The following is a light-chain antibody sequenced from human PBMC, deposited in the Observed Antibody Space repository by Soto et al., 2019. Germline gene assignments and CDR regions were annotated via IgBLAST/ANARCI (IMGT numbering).Light chain of an antibody. CDR1: QSISSW. Sequence: DIQMTQSPSTLSASVGDRVTITCRASQSISSWLAWYQQKPGKAPKLLVYKASSLESGVPSRFSGSGSGTEFTLTISSLQPDDFATYYCQQYTSSSPGGSFGQGTKLEIK. CDR3: QQYTSSSPGGS. J-gene: IGKJ2*01. CDR2: KAS. V-gene: IGKV1-5*03.